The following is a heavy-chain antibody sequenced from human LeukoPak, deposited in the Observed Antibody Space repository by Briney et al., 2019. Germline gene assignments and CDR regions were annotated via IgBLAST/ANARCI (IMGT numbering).Heavy chain of an antibody. V-gene: IGHV4-61*01. J-gene: IGHJ4*02. CDR2: IYYSGST. Sequence: PSETLSLTCTVSGGSVSSGSYYRSWIRQPPGKGLEWIGYIYYSGSTNYNPSLKSRVTISVDTSKNQFSLKLSSVTAADTAVYYCARVVNYDSSGYYESFIDYWGQGTLVTVSS. CDR3: ARVVNYDSSGYYESFIDY. CDR1: GGSVSSGSYY. D-gene: IGHD3-22*01.